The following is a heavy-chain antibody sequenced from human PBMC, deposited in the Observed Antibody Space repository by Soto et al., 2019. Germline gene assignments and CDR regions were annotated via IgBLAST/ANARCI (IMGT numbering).Heavy chain of an antibody. CDR2: INPNGGST. CDR3: ARSHLQGDF. D-gene: IGHD2-21*01. V-gene: IGHV1-46*01. J-gene: IGHJ4*02. Sequence: QVQLVQSGAEVKKPGASVKVSCKASGYTFIHYYIHWVRQAPGQGLEWMAIINPNGGSTNYAQNFRGRVTVTSDTSTTTVSMELNSLGSDDTAVYFCARSHLQGDFWGQGTLVTVSS. CDR1: GYTFIHYY.